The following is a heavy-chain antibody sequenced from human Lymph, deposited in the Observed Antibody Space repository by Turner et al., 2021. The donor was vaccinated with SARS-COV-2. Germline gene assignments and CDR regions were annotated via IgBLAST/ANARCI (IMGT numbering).Heavy chain of an antibody. V-gene: IGHV3-21*01. CDR2: ITFTSSYI. D-gene: IGHD2-21*02. Sequence: EVQLVESGGGLVKPGGSLSLSCAASGFTFSSYSMNWVRQAPGKGLEWVSSITFTSSYIDYADSVKGRVTISRDNAKKSMYLQMNSLRAEDTAVYYCARGPPDFPYYFDYWGQGTLVTVSS. J-gene: IGHJ4*02. CDR1: GFTFSSYS. CDR3: ARGPPDFPYYFDY.